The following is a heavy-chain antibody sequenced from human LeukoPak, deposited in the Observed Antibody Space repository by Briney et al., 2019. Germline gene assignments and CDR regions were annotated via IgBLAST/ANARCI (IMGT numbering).Heavy chain of an antibody. J-gene: IGHJ4*02. CDR3: ARRMGPRHYYDSSGYYLG. D-gene: IGHD3-22*01. V-gene: IGHV3-23*01. Sequence: GGSLRLSCAASGFTFSSYAMSWVRRAPGKGLEWVSAISGSGGSTYYADSVKGRFTISRDNSKNTLYLQMSSLRAEDTAVYYCARRMGPRHYYDSSGYYLGWGQGTLVTVSS. CDR1: GFTFSSYA. CDR2: ISGSGGST.